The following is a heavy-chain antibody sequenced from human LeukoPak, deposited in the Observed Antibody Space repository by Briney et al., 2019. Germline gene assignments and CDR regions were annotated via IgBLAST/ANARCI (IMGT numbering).Heavy chain of an antibody. J-gene: IGHJ4*02. V-gene: IGHV1-69*01. Sequence: GASVKVSCKASGGTFSSYAISWVRQAPGQGLEWMGGIIPIFGTANYAQKFQGRVTITADESTSTAYMELSSLRSEDTAVYYCARGISGSSTLDYWGQGTLVTVSS. D-gene: IGHD1-26*01. CDR2: IIPIFGTA. CDR1: GGTFSSYA. CDR3: ARGISGSSTLDY.